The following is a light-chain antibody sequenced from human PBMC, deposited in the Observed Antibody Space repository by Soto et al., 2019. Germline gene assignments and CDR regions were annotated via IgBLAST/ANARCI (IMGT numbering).Light chain of an antibody. CDR1: QGISNY. Sequence: DIQMTQSPSSLSASVGDRVTITCRPSQGISNYLAWYQQQPGKVPKLLIYAASTLQSGVPSRFSGSGSGTDSTLTISSMQPEEVATYYCQKYNSARRTFGQGTK. J-gene: IGKJ1*01. CDR2: AAS. V-gene: IGKV1-27*01. CDR3: QKYNSARRT.